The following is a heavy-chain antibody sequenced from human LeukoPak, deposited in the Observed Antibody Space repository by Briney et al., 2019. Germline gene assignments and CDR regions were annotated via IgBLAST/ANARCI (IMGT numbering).Heavy chain of an antibody. V-gene: IGHV3-23*01. CDR1: GFTFNSYA. Sequence: PGGSLRLSCAASGFTFNSYAMNWVRQAPGKGLEWVSGLSGSGGSTCYADSVQGRFTISRDNSKNTLYLQMNSLRAEDTAVYYCAKGRGWFYGMDVWGQGTTVTVSS. J-gene: IGHJ6*02. D-gene: IGHD2-15*01. CDR3: AKGRGWFYGMDV. CDR2: LSGSGGST.